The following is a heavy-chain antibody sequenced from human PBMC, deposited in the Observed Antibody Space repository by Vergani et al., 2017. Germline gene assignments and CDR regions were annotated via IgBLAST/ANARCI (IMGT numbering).Heavy chain of an antibody. CDR1: GFTFSSYG. Sequence: QVQLVESGGGVVQPGRSLRLSCAASGFTFSSYGMHWVRQAPGKGLEWVGVIWNDGSNKYYADSVKGRFTISRDNSKNTLNLQMNSLRAEDTAVYYCAKDLRRLMPLNPVTTSGSDYWGQGTLVTVSS. CDR3: AKDLRRLMPLNPVTTSGSDY. V-gene: IGHV3-33*06. CDR2: IWNDGSNK. D-gene: IGHD4-17*01. J-gene: IGHJ4*02.